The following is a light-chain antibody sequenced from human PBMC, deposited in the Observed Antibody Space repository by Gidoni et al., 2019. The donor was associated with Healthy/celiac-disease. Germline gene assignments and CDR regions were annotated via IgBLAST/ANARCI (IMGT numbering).Light chain of an antibody. CDR1: SSDGGGYNY. Sequence: QSALTQPASVSGSPGQSITISCTVTSSDGGGYNYVSWYQQHPGEAPKLMIYEVSNRPSGVSNRFSCSNSGNTASLTISGLQAEDEADYYCSSYTSSSTYVFGTGTKVTVL. CDR3: SSYTSSSTYV. V-gene: IGLV2-14*01. CDR2: EVS. J-gene: IGLJ1*01.